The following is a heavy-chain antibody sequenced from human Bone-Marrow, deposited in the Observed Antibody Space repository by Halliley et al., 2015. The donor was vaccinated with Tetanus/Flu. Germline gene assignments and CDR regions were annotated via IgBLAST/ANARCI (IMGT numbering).Heavy chain of an antibody. CDR1: GFTVSSSY. Sequence: SLRLSCAASGFTVSSSYMSWVRQAPGQGLEWVSIIYADGTTYYADSVKGRFTISRDNARNTVYLELNSLRAEDTAVYYCAKGGPTSGWFYYFGYWGQGTLVTVSS. V-gene: IGHV3-53*01. CDR2: IYADGTT. J-gene: IGHJ4*02. CDR3: AKGGPTSGWFYYFGY. D-gene: IGHD6-19*01.